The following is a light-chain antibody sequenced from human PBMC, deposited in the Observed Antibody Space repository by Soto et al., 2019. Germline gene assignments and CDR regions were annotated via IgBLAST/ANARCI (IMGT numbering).Light chain of an antibody. J-gene: IGLJ1*01. CDR1: SSDVGGHNH. CDR2: EVG. V-gene: IGLV2-14*01. Sequence: QSALTQPASVSGSPGQSITISGTGSSSDVGGHNHVSWYQQHPGKAPKLIIYEVGNRPSGVSNRFAGSKSGNTASLTISGFQAEDEADYYCNSYTSSSTHVFGTGTKLTVL. CDR3: NSYTSSSTHV.